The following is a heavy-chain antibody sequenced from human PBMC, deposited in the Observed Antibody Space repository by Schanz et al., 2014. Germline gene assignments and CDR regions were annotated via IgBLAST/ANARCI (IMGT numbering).Heavy chain of an antibody. V-gene: IGHV7-4-1*02. CDR1: GYTFTDYG. Sequence: QVHLVHSGAEVKKPGASVKVSCKASGYTFTDYGVIWVRQAPGQGLEWMGWINPTTGNPGYAQGFTGRFVFSFDTSVSTAYLQIRGLKAEDTAVYDCARARYGLDVWGQGTTVTVSS. CDR2: INPTTGNP. CDR3: ARARYGLDV. J-gene: IGHJ6*02.